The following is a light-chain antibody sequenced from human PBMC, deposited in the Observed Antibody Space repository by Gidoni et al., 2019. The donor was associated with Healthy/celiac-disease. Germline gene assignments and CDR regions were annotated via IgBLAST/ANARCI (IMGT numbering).Light chain of an antibody. CDR2: GAS. CDR1: QSVSSN. CDR3: QQYNNWPPSS. J-gene: IGKJ2*04. Sequence: EIVMTQSPATLPVSPGDRATLSCRASQSVSSNLAWYQQKPGQAPRLLIYGASTRATGIPARFSGSGSGTEFTLTISSLQSEDFAVYYCQQYNNWPPSSFGQGTKLEIK. V-gene: IGKV3-15*01.